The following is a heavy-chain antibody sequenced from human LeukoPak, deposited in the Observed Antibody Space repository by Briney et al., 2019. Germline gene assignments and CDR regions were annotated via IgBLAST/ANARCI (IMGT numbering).Heavy chain of an antibody. D-gene: IGHD1-26*01. Sequence: ASVKVSCKASGYTFTSYGISWVRQAPGQGLEWMGWISAYNGNTNYAQKLQGRVTMTTDTSTSTAYMELRSLRSDDTAGYYCARAGVVVGATSWFDPWGQGTLVTVSS. CDR3: ARAGVVVGATSWFDP. V-gene: IGHV1-18*01. J-gene: IGHJ5*02. CDR1: GYTFTSYG. CDR2: ISAYNGNT.